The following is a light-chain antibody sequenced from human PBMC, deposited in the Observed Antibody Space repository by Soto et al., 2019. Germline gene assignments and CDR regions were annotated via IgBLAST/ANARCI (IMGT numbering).Light chain of an antibody. CDR2: AAS. CDR1: QSISTS. Sequence: DIQMTQSPSSLSASVGDRVTITCRASQSISTSLNWYHQKPGKAPKLLIYAASNLQSGVPSRFSGGGSGTDFTLTISSLQPEDFATYYCQQSYRTPTFGGGTKVDIK. J-gene: IGKJ4*01. CDR3: QQSYRTPT. V-gene: IGKV1-39*01.